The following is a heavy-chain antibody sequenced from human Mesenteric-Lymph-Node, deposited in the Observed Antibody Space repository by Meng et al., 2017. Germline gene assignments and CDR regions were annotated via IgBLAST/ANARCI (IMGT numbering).Heavy chain of an antibody. V-gene: IGHV3-9*03. Sequence: GGSLRLSCGASGFIFDEYAMHWVRQAPGKGLEWVSGISWNSGSIVYADSVKGRFTISRDNAKNSLYLQMNSLRAEDMALYYCVKDSKGGDGSGSYFDYWGQGTLVTVSS. CDR2: ISWNSGSI. J-gene: IGHJ4*02. D-gene: IGHD3-10*01. CDR3: VKDSKGGDGSGSYFDY. CDR1: GFIFDEYA.